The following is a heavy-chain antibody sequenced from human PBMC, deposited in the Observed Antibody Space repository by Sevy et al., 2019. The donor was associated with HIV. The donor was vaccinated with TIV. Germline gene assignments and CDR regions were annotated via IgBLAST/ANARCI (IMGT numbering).Heavy chain of an antibody. V-gene: IGHV3-9*01. D-gene: IGHD3-3*01. J-gene: IGHJ3*02. CDR1: GFTFDDYA. Sequence: GGSMRLSCAASGFTFDDYAMHWVRQAPGKGVEWVSGISWNSGSIGYADSVKGRFTISRDNAKNSLYLQMNSLRAEDTALYYCAKDIGRFLEWLHDAFDIWGQGTMVTVSS. CDR3: AKDIGRFLEWLHDAFDI. CDR2: ISWNSGSI.